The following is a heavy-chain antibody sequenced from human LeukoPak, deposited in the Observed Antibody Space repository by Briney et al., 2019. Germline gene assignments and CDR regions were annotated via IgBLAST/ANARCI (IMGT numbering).Heavy chain of an antibody. D-gene: IGHD4-17*01. J-gene: IGHJ4*02. CDR2: ISAYNGNT. CDR3: ARDPKTVTTLDY. Sequence: VASVKVSCKASGYTFTSYGISWVRQAPGQGLEWMGWISAYNGNTNYAQKFQGRVTMTRDTSISTAYMELSRLRSDDTAVYYCARDPKTVTTLDYWGQGTLVTVSS. CDR1: GYTFTSYG. V-gene: IGHV1-18*01.